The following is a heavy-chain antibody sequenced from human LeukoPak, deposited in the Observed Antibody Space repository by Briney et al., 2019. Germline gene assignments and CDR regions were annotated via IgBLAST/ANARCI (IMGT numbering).Heavy chain of an antibody. D-gene: IGHD2-2*01. CDR2: ISSDGITK. Sequence: GRSLRLTCAASGFTFSSFAMHWIRQAPGKGLEWVAVISSDGITKYYADSVKGRFTVSRDNSRNALFLQMNSLRPDDTALYYCAKVRVDAYASSTDYWGQGVLVTVSS. CDR3: AKVRVDAYASSTDY. V-gene: IGHV3-30*18. J-gene: IGHJ4*02. CDR1: GFTFSSFA.